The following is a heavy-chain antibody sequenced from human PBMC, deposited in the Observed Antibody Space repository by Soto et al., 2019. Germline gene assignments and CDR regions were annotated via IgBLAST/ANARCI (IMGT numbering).Heavy chain of an antibody. CDR3: ARFQMGSHYYDSSRYYFAT. V-gene: IGHV4-59*05. J-gene: IGHJ5*02. D-gene: IGHD3-22*01. CDR2: IYYSGST. CDR1: GGSISSYY. Sequence: PSETLSLTCTVSGGSISSYYWSWIRQPPGKGLEWIGSIYYSGSTYYNPSLKSRVTISVDTSKNQFSLKLSSVTAADTAVYYCARFQMGSHYYDSSRYYFATLCQRTLLPVSS.